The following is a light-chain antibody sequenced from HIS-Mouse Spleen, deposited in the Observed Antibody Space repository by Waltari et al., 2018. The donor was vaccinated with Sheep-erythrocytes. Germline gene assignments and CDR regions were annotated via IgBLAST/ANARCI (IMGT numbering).Light chain of an antibody. V-gene: IGLV2-23*01. Sequence: QSALTQPASVSGSPGQSTTISCTGTSSDVGRYNLVSWSQPHPAKAPKLMIYEGSKRPSGVSNRFSGSKSGNTASLTISGLQAEDEADYYCCSYAGSSTPWVFGGGTKLTVL. CDR3: CSYAGSSTPWV. CDR1: SSDVGRYNL. J-gene: IGLJ3*02. CDR2: EGS.